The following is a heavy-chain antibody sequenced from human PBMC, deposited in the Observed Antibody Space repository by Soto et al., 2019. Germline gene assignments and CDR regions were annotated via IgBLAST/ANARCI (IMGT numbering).Heavy chain of an antibody. V-gene: IGHV3-30*18. J-gene: IGHJ6*02. CDR1: GFTFSSYG. D-gene: IGHD6-13*01. CDR2: ISYDGSNK. CDR3: AKAAADYYYYGMDV. Sequence: QVQLVESGGGVVQPGRSLRLSCAASGFTFSSYGMHWVRQAPGKGLEWVAVISYDGSNKYYADSVKGRFTISRDNSKNTLYLQMNSLRADDTAVYYCAKAAADYYYYGMDVWGQGTTVTVSS.